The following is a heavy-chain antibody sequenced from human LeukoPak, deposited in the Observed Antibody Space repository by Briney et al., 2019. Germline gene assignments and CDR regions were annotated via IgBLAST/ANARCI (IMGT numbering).Heavy chain of an antibody. CDR2: INHSGST. Sequence: SETLSLTCAVYGGSFSGYYWSWIRQPPGKELEWIGEINHSGSTNYNPSLKSRVTISVDTSKNQFSLKLSSVTAADTAVYYCARGRITIFGVVIPFDYWGQGTLVTVSS. CDR1: GGSFSGYY. V-gene: IGHV4-34*01. CDR3: ARGRITIFGVVIPFDY. J-gene: IGHJ4*02. D-gene: IGHD3-3*01.